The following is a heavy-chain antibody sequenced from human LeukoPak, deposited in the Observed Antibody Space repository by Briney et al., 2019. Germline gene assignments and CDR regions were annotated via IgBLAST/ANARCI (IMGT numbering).Heavy chain of an antibody. V-gene: IGHV3-21*01. D-gene: IGHD3-22*01. CDR2: ISKTSTYI. Sequence: AGGSLRLSCAASGFRFDTHDLTWVRQAPGKGLECVSYISKTSTYIYYADSVKGRFTISRDNAKNLLHLQMNSMRAEDTAVYFCARDSRKGGYYSEFWGQGTVVIVSS. CDR1: GFRFDTHD. J-gene: IGHJ4*02. CDR3: ARDSRKGGYYSEF.